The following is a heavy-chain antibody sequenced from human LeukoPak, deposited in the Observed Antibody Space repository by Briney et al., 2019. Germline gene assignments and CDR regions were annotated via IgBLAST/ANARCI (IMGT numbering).Heavy chain of an antibody. V-gene: IGHV3-30*18. CDR3: AKAWDMTTVTTFDY. Sequence: GGSLRLSCAASGFTSSSYGMHWVRQAPGKGLEWVAVISYDGSNKYYADSVKGRFTISRDNSKNTLYLQMNSLRAEDTAVYYCAKAWDMTTVTTFDYWGQGTLVTVSS. J-gene: IGHJ4*02. D-gene: IGHD4-17*01. CDR1: GFTSSSYG. CDR2: ISYDGSNK.